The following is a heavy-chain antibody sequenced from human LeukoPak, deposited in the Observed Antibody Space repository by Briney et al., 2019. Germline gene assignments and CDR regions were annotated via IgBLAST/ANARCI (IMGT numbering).Heavy chain of an antibody. Sequence: SETLSLTCAVYGGSFSGYYWSWIRQPPGKGLEWIGEINHSGSTNYNPSLKSRVTISVDTSKDQFSLKLSSVTAADTAVYYCARRGIAAAGTLNAFDPWGQGTLVTVSS. J-gene: IGHJ5*02. D-gene: IGHD6-13*01. V-gene: IGHV4-34*01. CDR1: GGSFSGYY. CDR2: INHSGST. CDR3: ARRGIAAAGTLNAFDP.